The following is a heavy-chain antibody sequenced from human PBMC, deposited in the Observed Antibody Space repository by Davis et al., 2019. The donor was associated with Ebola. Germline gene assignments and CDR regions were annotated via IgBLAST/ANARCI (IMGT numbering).Heavy chain of an antibody. D-gene: IGHD7-27*01. Sequence: GGSLRLSCAASGFTFSSYGMHWVRQAPGKGLEWVAVISYDGSNKYYADSVKGRFTISRDNSKNTLYLQMNSLRAEDTAVYYCAKPGATSQYDYWGQGTLVTVSS. V-gene: IGHV3-30*18. CDR3: AKPGATSQYDY. CDR2: ISYDGSNK. CDR1: GFTFSSYG. J-gene: IGHJ4*02.